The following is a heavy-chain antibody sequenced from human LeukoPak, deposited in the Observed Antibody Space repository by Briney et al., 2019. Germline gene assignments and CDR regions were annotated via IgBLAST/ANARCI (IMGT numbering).Heavy chain of an antibody. CDR3: AKDKVLWFGESSDGMDV. CDR2: ISGSGGST. J-gene: IGHJ6*04. CDR1: GYTLNSYD. D-gene: IGHD3-10*01. V-gene: IGHV3-23*01. Sequence: GGSVSLPCAASGYTLNSYDMSWVRQAPGKGLEWVSAISGSGGSTYYADSVKGRFTISRDNSKNTPYLQMNSLRAEDTAVYYCAKDKVLWFGESSDGMDVWGKGTTVTVSS.